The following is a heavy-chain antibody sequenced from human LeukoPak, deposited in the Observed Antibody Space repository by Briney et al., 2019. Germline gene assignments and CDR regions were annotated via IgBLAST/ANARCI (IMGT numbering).Heavy chain of an antibody. CDR1: GFTFSGYA. D-gene: IGHD1-26*01. J-gene: IGHJ4*02. Sequence: GGSLRLSCSASGFTFSGYAMSWVRQAPGKGLEWVSLISGSAIGTYYADSVKGRFTISRDNSKNTLYLQMNSLRAEDTAVYSCAKAVKIVGPTYFDYWGQGTLVTVSS. V-gene: IGHV3-23*01. CDR3: AKAVKIVGPTYFDY. CDR2: ISGSAIGT.